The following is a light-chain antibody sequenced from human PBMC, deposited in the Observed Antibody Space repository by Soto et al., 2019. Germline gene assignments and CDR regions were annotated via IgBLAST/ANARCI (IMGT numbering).Light chain of an antibody. CDR2: GAS. V-gene: IGKV3-20*01. Sequence: EIVLTQSPGTLSLSPGERATLSCRASQSVSSSYLAWYQQTPGQAPRLLIYGASSRATGIPDRFSGSGSGTDFTLTISRLESEDFAVYYCQQYGSSPFITFGQGTRLEIK. CDR1: QSVSSSY. J-gene: IGKJ5*01. CDR3: QQYGSSPFIT.